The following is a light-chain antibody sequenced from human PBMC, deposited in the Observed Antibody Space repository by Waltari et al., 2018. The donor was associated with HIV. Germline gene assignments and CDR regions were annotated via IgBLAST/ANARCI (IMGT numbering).Light chain of an antibody. CDR1: SSDVGGYNY. Sequence: QSALTQPASVSGSPGQSITISCTGTSSDVGGYNYVSWYQQHPGKAPKLMIYEVSNRPSGVSNHFSGAKSGNTASLTSSGLQAEDEADYYCSSDTSSSTVVFGGGTKLTVL. V-gene: IGLV2-14*01. CDR2: EVS. J-gene: IGLJ2*01. CDR3: SSDTSSSTVV.